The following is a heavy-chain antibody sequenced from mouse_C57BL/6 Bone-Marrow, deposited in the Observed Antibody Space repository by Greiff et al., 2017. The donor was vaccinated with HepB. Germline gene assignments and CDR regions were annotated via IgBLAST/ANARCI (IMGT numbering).Heavy chain of an antibody. CDR3: ANYYYGSSPWFAY. J-gene: IGHJ3*01. V-gene: IGHV2-5*01. Sequence: VKLVESGPGLVQPSQTLSITCTVSGFSLTSYGVHWVRQSPGKGLEWLGVIWSGGSTDYNAAFMSRLSITKDNSKSQVFFKMNSLQADDTAIYYCANYYYGSSPWFAYWGQGTLVTVSA. CDR1: GFSLTSYG. CDR2: IWSGGST. D-gene: IGHD1-1*01.